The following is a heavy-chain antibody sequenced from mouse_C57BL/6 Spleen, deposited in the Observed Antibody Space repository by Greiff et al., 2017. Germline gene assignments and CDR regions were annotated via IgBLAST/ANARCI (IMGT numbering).Heavy chain of an antibody. Sequence: VQLVESGAELVRPGASVTLSCKASGYTFTDYEMHWVKQTPVHGLEWIGAIDPETGGTAYNQKFKGKAILTADKSSSTAYMELRSLTSEDSAVYYCTRSNFAPYFDYWGQGTTPPVSS. CDR2: IDPETGGT. CDR1: GYTFTDYE. V-gene: IGHV1-15*01. CDR3: TRSNFAPYFDY. J-gene: IGHJ2*01.